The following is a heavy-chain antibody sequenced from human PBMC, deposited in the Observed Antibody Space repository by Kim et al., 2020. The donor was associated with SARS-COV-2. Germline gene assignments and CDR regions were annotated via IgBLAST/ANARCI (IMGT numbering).Heavy chain of an antibody. D-gene: IGHD2-2*01. Sequence: GGSLRLSCAASGFTFSSYAMHWVRQAPGKGLEWVAVIWYDGSNKYYADSVKGRFTISRDNSKNTLYLQMNSLRAEDTAVYYCAKRSYCSSTSCYRFGYFDYWGQGTLVTVSS. V-gene: IGHV3-33*06. CDR3: AKRSYCSSTSCYRFGYFDY. CDR1: GFTFSSYA. J-gene: IGHJ4*02. CDR2: IWYDGSNK.